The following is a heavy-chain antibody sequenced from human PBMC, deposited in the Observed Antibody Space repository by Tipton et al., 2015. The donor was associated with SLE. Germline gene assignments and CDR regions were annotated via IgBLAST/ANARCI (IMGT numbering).Heavy chain of an antibody. CDR1: GFSFDDYT. V-gene: IGHV3-43*01. CDR2: INWDGTTT. Sequence: SLRLSCAASGFSFDDYTMYWVRQAPGKGLEWVSLINWDGTTTYYSDSVKGRFTISRDNSKNSLYLQMNSLTTEDTAFYYCAKDMRQFIVAVPAGSCDHWGQGTLVTVSS. J-gene: IGHJ4*02. D-gene: IGHD2-2*01. CDR3: AKDMRQFIVAVPAGSCDH.